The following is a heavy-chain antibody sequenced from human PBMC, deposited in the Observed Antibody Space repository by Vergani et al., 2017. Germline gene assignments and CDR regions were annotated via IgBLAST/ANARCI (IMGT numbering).Heavy chain of an antibody. V-gene: IGHV4-61*02. D-gene: IGHD6-13*01. Sequence: QVQLQESGPGLVKPSQTLSLTCTVSGGSISSGSYYWSWIRQPAGKGMEWIGRIHTGGTTNDNPSLKSRSTISVDTSKNQFSLKLSSVTAADTAVYYCARDELVLAYSSSWYGFDPWGQGTLVTVSS. CDR1: GGSISSGSYY. J-gene: IGHJ5*02. CDR3: ARDELVLAYSSSWYGFDP. CDR2: IHTGGTT.